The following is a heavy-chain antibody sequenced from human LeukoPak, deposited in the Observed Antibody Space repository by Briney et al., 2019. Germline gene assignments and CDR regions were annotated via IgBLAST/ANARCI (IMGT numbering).Heavy chain of an antibody. Sequence: PGGSLRLSCAASGFTFDDYAMHWVRQAPGKGLEWVSGISWNSGSIGYADSVKGRFTISRDNAKNSLYLQMNSLRAEDTALYYCAKGSERYVRGYNWFDPWGQGTLVTVSS. J-gene: IGHJ5*02. CDR2: ISWNSGSI. D-gene: IGHD3-10*02. CDR3: AKGSERYVRGYNWFDP. V-gene: IGHV3-9*01. CDR1: GFTFDDYA.